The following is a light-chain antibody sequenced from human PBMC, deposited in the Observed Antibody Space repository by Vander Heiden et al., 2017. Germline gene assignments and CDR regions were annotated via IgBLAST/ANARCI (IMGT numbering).Light chain of an antibody. CDR1: QGISSY. Sequence: DTQLTPSPCFLSASVGDRVTNTCRASQGISSYLAWYQQKPGKAPKLLIYAASTLQSGVPSRFSGSGSGTEFTLTISSLQPEDFATYYCQQLNSYPWTFGQGTKVEIK. J-gene: IGKJ1*01. CDR3: QQLNSYPWT. CDR2: AAS. V-gene: IGKV1-9*01.